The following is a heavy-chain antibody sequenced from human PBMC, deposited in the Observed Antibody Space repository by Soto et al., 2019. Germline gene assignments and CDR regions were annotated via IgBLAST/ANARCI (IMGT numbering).Heavy chain of an antibody. J-gene: IGHJ6*03. CDR2: ISAYNGNT. V-gene: IGHV1-18*01. D-gene: IGHD3-10*01. CDR1: GYTFTSYG. CDR3: ARRHGSGSYYNVDYYYYMDV. Sequence: QVQLVQSGAEVKKPGASVKVSCKASGYTFTSYGISWVRQAPGQGLEWMGWISAYNGNTNYAQKLQGRVTTTTDTSTSTAYMELRSLRSDDTAVYYCARRHGSGSYYNVDYYYYMDVWGKGTTVTVSS.